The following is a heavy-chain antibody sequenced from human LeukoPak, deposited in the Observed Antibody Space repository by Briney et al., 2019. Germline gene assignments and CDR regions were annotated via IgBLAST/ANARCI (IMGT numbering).Heavy chain of an antibody. Sequence: GRSLRLSCAASGFTFDDYAMHWVRQAPGKGLEWVSGISWNSGSIGYADSVRGRFTISRDNAKNSLYLQMNSLRAEDTALYYCAKAVVPAAMYVYYYGMDVWGQGTTVTVSS. V-gene: IGHV3-9*01. CDR1: GFTFDDYA. J-gene: IGHJ6*02. CDR3: AKAVVPAAMYVYYYGMDV. D-gene: IGHD2-2*01. CDR2: ISWNSGSI.